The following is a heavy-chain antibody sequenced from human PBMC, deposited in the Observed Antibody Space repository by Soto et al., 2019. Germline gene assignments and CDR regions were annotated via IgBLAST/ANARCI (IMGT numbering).Heavy chain of an antibody. D-gene: IGHD1-26*01. V-gene: IGHV4-34*01. CDR1: GGSFSGYY. CDR3: ARVGGFWKYSGSSPDGMDV. Sequence: PSETLSLTCAVYGGSFSGYYWSWIRQPPGKGLEWIGEINHSGSTNYNPSLKSRVTISVDTSKNQFSLKLSSVTAADTAVYYCARVGGFWKYSGSSPDGMDVWGQGTTVTVSS. J-gene: IGHJ6*02. CDR2: INHSGST.